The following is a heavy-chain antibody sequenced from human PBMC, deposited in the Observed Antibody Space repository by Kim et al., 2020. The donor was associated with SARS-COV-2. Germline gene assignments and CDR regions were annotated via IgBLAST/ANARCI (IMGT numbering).Heavy chain of an antibody. Sequence: GESLKISCKGSGYSFTSYWIGWVRQMPGKGLEWMGIIYPGDSDTRYSPSFQGQVTISADKSISTAYLQWSSLKASDTAMYYCARLSGYCSSTSCYRGYYFDYWGQGTLVTVSS. CDR3: ARLSGYCSSTSCYRGYYFDY. V-gene: IGHV5-51*01. J-gene: IGHJ4*02. CDR1: GYSFTSYW. D-gene: IGHD2-2*02. CDR2: IYPGDSDT.